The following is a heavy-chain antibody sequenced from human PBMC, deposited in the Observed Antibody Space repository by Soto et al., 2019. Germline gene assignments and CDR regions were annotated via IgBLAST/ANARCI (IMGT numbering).Heavy chain of an antibody. D-gene: IGHD1-1*01. CDR1: GFTFSSYS. CDR3: AVDPLGRKDNLEL. J-gene: IGHJ4*02. Sequence: EVQLVESGGGLVKPGGSLRLSCAASGFTFSSYSMNWVRQAPGKGLEWVSSISSSSSYIYYADSVKGRFTISMDNAKKPQYLQMNSLRVQDKAVYYFAVDPLGRKDNLELWGQGTLVTVSS. V-gene: IGHV3-21*01. CDR2: ISSSSSYI.